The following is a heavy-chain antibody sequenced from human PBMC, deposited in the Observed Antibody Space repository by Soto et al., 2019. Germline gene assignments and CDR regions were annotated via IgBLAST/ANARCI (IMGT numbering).Heavy chain of an antibody. D-gene: IGHD3-22*01. Sequence: SETLSLTCAVSGGSISGSYYYWGWLRQPPGKGLEWIGSIYHGGSTYYNPSLNSRVTLSIDMTNNHVSLILNSVTAADTAVYYCARVGPWVPYYYDSSPYTFDLWGQGTPVTVSS. J-gene: IGHJ4*02. CDR2: IYHGGST. CDR3: ARVGPWVPYYYDSSPYTFDL. CDR1: GGSISGSYYY. V-gene: IGHV4-39*02.